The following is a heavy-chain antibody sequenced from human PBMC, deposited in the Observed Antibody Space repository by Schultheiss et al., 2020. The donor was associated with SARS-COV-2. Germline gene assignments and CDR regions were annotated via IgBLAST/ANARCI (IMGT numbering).Heavy chain of an antibody. CDR2: IYYSGST. J-gene: IGHJ6*02. Sequence: SETLSLTCAVSGGSISSSSYYWSWIRQHPGKGLEWIGYIYYSGSTYYNPSLKSRVTISVDTSKNQFSLKLSSVTAADTAVYYCARASTYYDYYYGMDVWGQGTTVTVSS. CDR3: ARASTYYDYYYGMDV. CDR1: GGSISSSSYY. V-gene: IGHV4-31*11.